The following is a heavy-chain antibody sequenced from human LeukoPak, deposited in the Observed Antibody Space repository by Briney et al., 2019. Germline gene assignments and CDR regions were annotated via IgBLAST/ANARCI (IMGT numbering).Heavy chain of an antibody. V-gene: IGHV3-48*03. D-gene: IGHD3-10*01. CDR2: ISGSDSTI. CDR1: GFTFSTNA. J-gene: IGHJ4*02. Sequence: GGSLTLSCTASGFTFSTNAKIWVRHAPGKGLECVSYISGSDSTIYYADSVKGRFTISRDSAKNSLYLQMNSLRAEDTAVYYCARVERSTYYGSNDYWGQGALVTVSS. CDR3: ARVERSTYYGSNDY.